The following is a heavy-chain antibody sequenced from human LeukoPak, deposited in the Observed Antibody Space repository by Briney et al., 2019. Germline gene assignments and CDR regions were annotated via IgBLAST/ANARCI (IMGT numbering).Heavy chain of an antibody. CDR2: ISASGSNI. CDR3: VRVKGTYFDF. CDR1: GFPFSSYS. Sequence: GGSLRLSCAASGFPFSSYSMNWVRQAPGKGLEWVSYISASGSNIYYLDSVKGRFTVSRDNALNSLFLQMDRPRAEDTAVYYCVRVKGTYFDFWGQGTLVTVSS. J-gene: IGHJ4*02. V-gene: IGHV3-48*01. D-gene: IGHD1-1*01.